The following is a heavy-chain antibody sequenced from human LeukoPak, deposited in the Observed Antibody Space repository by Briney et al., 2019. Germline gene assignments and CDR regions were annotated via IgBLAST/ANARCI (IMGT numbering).Heavy chain of an antibody. CDR2: IGFTDSPI. V-gene: IGHV3-48*03. Sequence: GGSLRLSCTASGFTCRTYEKKWVRQAPGEALVWVSYIGFTDSPIYYVDSVKGRFTITRDNAKTSLYLQMNSLRAEDTAVDDCARVGGLFEDNPYDAFDMWGQGTMVTVSS. CDR3: ARVGGLFEDNPYDAFDM. J-gene: IGHJ3*02. D-gene: IGHD1-14*01. CDR1: GFTCRTYE.